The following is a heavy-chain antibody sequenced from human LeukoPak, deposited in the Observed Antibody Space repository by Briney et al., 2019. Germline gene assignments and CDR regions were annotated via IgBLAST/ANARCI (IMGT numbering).Heavy chain of an antibody. D-gene: IGHD1-1*01. CDR3: AREVHVLDY. Sequence: PGGSLRLSCAASGFTFSVRYMSWIRQAPAKGLELISYISGSGSDIYYADSVRGRFTISRDNAKNSLYLQMNSLRADDTAVYYCAREVHVLDYWGQGTLVTVSS. V-gene: IGHV3-11*01. CDR2: ISGSGSDI. J-gene: IGHJ4*02. CDR1: GFTFSVRY.